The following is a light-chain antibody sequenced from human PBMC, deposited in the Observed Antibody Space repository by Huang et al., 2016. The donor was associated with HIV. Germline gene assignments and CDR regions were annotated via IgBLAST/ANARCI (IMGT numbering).Light chain of an antibody. CDR1: QSVSNF. V-gene: IGKV3-11*01. CDR2: DAS. J-gene: IGKJ5*01. Sequence: EIVLTQSPATLSLSPGERATLSCRASQSVSNFLAWYQQKPGQAPRLLIYDASNGATGIPAKFSGSGSGTDFTLTISSLEPEDFAVYYCQQRYTWPPITFGQGTRLEIK. CDR3: QQRYTWPPIT.